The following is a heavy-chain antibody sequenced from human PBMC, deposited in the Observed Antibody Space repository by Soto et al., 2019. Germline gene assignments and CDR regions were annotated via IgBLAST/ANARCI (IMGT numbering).Heavy chain of an antibody. CDR2: ISTYTGNT. J-gene: IGHJ4*02. V-gene: IGHV1-18*01. CDR3: VRDVSVSSGSFGGY. CDR1: GYTFDSYG. D-gene: IGHD3-10*01. Sequence: QVQLVQSGPELKKPGAPVRVSCKASGYTFDSYGLTWVRQAPGQGLEWMVWISTYTGNTDYPQRFQGRVTMDTDTSPSTAYLDLRSLTSDDPAVYYWVRDVSVSSGSFGGYWGQGTLVTVSS.